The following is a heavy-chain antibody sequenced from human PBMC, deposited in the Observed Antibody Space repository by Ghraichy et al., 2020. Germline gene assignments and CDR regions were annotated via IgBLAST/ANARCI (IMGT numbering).Heavy chain of an antibody. CDR1: GGSISSSNW. CDR2: IYHSGST. CDR3: ARLSGPPHDYGDYLPPGMDV. Sequence: SETLSLTCDVSGGSISSSNWWSWVRQPPGKGLEWIGEIYHSGSTNYNQSLKSRVTISVDKSKNQFSLKLSSVTAADTAVYYCARLSGPPHDYGDYLPPGMDVWGKGTTVTVSS. D-gene: IGHD4-17*01. V-gene: IGHV4-4*02. J-gene: IGHJ6*04.